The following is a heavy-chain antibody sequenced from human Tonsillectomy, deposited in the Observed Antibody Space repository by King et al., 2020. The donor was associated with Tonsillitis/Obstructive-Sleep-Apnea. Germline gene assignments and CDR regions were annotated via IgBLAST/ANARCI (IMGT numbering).Heavy chain of an antibody. CDR2: IKQDGSEK. CDR1: GFTFSTYW. V-gene: IGHV3-7*01. CDR3: SGEGVVVVLGWFDP. D-gene: IGHD2-2*01. Sequence: EVQLVESGGGLVQPGGSLRLSCAASGFTFSTYWMSWVRQAPGKGLEWVANIKQDGSEKYYVDSVKGRFTISRDNAKNSLYLQMNNLRAEDTAVYYCSGEGVVVVLGWFDPWGQGTLVTVSS. J-gene: IGHJ5*02.